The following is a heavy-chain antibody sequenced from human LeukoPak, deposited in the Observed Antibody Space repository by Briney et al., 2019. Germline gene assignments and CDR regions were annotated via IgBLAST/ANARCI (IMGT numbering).Heavy chain of an antibody. CDR1: GFTFSSYW. CDR3: AIIPRAAAGPSARSPFHY. Sequence: PGGSLRLSCEVSGFTFSSYWMNWVRQAPGKALEWVANIKQDGSDKYYVDSVKGRFTISRDNAKNSLYLQMNSLRAEGTAVYYCAIIPRAAAGPSARSPFHYWGQGTLVTVSS. V-gene: IGHV3-7*01. D-gene: IGHD6-13*01. CDR2: IKQDGSDK. J-gene: IGHJ4*02.